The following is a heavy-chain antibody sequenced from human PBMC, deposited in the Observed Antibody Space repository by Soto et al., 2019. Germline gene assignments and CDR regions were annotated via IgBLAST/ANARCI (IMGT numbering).Heavy chain of an antibody. CDR1: GDTFSGYP. Sequence: QVQLVQSGAELKKPGSSVKVSCKASGDTFSGYPINWVRQAPGEGLEWMGRILPVFGTTNDAQRFEGRVTFTADESTHTAYLALRGLLSEDTAVYYCARDGGFGELKYWGPGTLVTVSS. CDR3: ARDGGFGELKY. D-gene: IGHD3-10*01. V-gene: IGHV1-69*18. J-gene: IGHJ4*02. CDR2: ILPVFGTT.